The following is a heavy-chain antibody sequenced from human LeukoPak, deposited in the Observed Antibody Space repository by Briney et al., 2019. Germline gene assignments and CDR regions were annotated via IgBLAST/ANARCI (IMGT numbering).Heavy chain of an antibody. CDR1: GFIFSSYA. Sequence: PGGSLRLSCAASGFIFSSYAMSWVRQAPGKGLEWVSGISGSGGSTYYADSVKGRFTISRDNSKNTLYLQINSLRAEDTAVHYCAKQRRDSSGYSNDYWGQGTLVTASS. D-gene: IGHD3-22*01. J-gene: IGHJ4*02. CDR2: ISGSGGST. CDR3: AKQRRDSSGYSNDY. V-gene: IGHV3-23*01.